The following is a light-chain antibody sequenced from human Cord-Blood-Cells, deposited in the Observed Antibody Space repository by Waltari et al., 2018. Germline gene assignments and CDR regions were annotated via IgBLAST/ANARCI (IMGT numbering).Light chain of an antibody. Sequence: SYELTQPPSVSVSPGQTASLTCSGDKLGDKYACWYQQKPGQSPVLVIYQYSKRPSGIPERFSGSNSGNTATLTISGTQAMDEADYYCQAWDSSTVVFGGGTKLTVL. V-gene: IGLV3-1*01. CDR1: KLGDKY. J-gene: IGLJ2*01. CDR3: QAWDSSTVV. CDR2: QYS.